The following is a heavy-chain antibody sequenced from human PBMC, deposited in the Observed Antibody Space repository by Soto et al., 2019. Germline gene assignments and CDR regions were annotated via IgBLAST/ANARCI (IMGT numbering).Heavy chain of an antibody. CDR1: GGTFSNYA. Sequence: SVKVSCKASGGTFSNYAISWVRQAPGQGPEWMGGIILPFGTANYAQKFQDRVTITADESMTTTYLEMRGLRSEDTAVYYCARGPDYEGCFDYWGQGNLVTVSS. CDR2: IILPFGTA. CDR3: ARGPDYEGCFDY. J-gene: IGHJ4*02. V-gene: IGHV1-69*13. D-gene: IGHD4-17*01.